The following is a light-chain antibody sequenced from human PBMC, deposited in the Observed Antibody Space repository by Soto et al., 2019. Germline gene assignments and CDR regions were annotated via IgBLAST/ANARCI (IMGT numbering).Light chain of an antibody. Sequence: QSALTQTASVSGSPGQSITISCTGTSSDVGGYNYVSWYQQHPCKAPKLILYEVTNRPSGVSNRFSGSKSGNTASLTISGLQAEDEADYYCSSYTSTSTVVFGGGTKLTVL. CDR2: EVT. CDR3: SSYTSTSTVV. V-gene: IGLV2-14*01. J-gene: IGLJ2*01. CDR1: SSDVGGYNY.